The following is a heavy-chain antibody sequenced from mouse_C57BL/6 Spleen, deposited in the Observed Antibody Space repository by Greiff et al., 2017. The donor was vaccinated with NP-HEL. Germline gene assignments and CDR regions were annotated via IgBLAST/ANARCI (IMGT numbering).Heavy chain of an antibody. V-gene: IGHV5-9-1*02. CDR1: GFTFSSYA. Sequence: EVKVEESGEGLVKPGGSLKLSCAASGFTFSSYAMSWVRQTPEKRLEWVAYISSGGDYIYYADTVKGRFTISRDNARNTLYLQMSSLKSEDTAMYYCTRDYYGYDGRAMDYWGQGTSVTVSS. J-gene: IGHJ4*01. D-gene: IGHD2-2*01. CDR2: ISSGGDYI. CDR3: TRDYYGYDGRAMDY.